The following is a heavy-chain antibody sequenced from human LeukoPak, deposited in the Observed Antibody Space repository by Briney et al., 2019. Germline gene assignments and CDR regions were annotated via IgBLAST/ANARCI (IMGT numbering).Heavy chain of an antibody. D-gene: IGHD2-8*01. V-gene: IGHV3-74*01. CDR1: GFSFSAHW. Sequence: HAGGSLRLSCAASGFSFSAHWMHWVRQAAGKGLMWVAQINGDATATNYAGSVKGRFTISRDNAKNTVHLQMSALTAEDTAVYYCARDKWWGASDHWGQGSLVTVSS. CDR3: ARDKWWGASDH. J-gene: IGHJ4*02. CDR2: INGDATAT.